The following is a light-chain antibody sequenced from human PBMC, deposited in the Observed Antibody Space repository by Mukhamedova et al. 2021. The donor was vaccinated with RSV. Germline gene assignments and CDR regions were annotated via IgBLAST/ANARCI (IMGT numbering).Light chain of an antibody. J-gene: IGKJ2*01. Sequence: WYQRRVHGKAPNLLIYKASTLESGVPSRFSGSGSGTEFILTITSLQPEDFATYYCQQYNTDSPPMHTFGQGTKLET. CDR2: KAS. CDR3: QQYNTDSPPMHT. V-gene: IGKV1-5*03.